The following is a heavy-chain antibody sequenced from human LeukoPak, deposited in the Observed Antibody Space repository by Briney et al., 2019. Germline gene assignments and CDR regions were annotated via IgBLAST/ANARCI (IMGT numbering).Heavy chain of an antibody. CDR3: ARDRWELLRSVDY. Sequence: PGGSLRLSCAASGFTFSSYSMNWVRQPPGKGLEWLSSIGSTGAYIFYADSVKGRFTLSRDHAKNSLYLQMTSLRAEDTAVHYCARDRWELLRSVDYWRQGTLVTVSS. D-gene: IGHD2-15*01. V-gene: IGHV3-21*06. CDR2: IGSTGAYI. CDR1: GFTFSSYS. J-gene: IGHJ4*02.